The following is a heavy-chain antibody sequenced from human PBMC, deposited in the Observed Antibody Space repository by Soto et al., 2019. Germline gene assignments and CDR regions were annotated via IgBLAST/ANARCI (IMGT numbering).Heavy chain of an antibody. J-gene: IGHJ4*02. CDR2: VRGSGNST. Sequence: ELQVLESGGGLVQPGGSLRLTCAASGFTLSEYGTSWVRQAPGKGLEWVSVVRGSGNSTYYTDSVKGQFTISRDSYKNTVCLQMNRPRAEDTAVYYCATSNYGERDWGQGTLVTVSS. D-gene: IGHD3-10*01. CDR1: GFTLSEYG. V-gene: IGHV3-23*01. CDR3: ATSNYGERD.